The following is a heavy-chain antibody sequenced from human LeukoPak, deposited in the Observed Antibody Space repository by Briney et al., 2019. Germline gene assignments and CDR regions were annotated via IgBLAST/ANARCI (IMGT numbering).Heavy chain of an antibody. CDR2: ISYSETT. CDR3: ARRGFGNGDYSFDY. J-gene: IGHJ4*02. CDR1: GVAINSVTYS. D-gene: IGHD4-17*01. V-gene: IGHV4-39*01. Sequence: SETLSPTCTVSGVAINSVTYSWAWIRPPPGKGLEWIGYISYSETTTYNPSLKSRVAISIDTSKNQFSLKLSSVTAADTAVYYCARRGFGNGDYSFDYWGQGALVTVSS.